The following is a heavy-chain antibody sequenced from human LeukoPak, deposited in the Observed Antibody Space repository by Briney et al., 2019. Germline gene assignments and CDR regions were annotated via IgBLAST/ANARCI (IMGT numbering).Heavy chain of an antibody. CDR3: AKGSRQYYYDSSGYSLFDY. V-gene: IGHV3-30*02. J-gene: IGHJ4*02. D-gene: IGHD3-22*01. CDR1: GFTFSSYG. Sequence: GGSLRLSCAASGFTFSSYGMHWVRQAPGKGLEWVAVIWYDGSNKYYADSVKGRFTISRDNSKNTLYLQMNSLRAEDTAVYYCAKGSRQYYYDSSGYSLFDYWGQGTLVTVSS. CDR2: IWYDGSNK.